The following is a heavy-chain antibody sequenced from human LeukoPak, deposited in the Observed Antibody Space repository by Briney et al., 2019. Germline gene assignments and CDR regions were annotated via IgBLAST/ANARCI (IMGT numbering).Heavy chain of an antibody. CDR1: GFTFSSYE. V-gene: IGHV3-48*03. CDR2: ISSSGSAI. Sequence: GGSLRLSCAASGFTFSSYEMNWVRQAPGKGPEWVSYISSSGSAIYYADSVKGRFTISRDNAKNSLYLQMNSLRAEDTAVYYCARVGYYYDSSGYRPLRYWGQGTLVTVSS. CDR3: ARVGYYYDSSGYRPLRY. D-gene: IGHD3-22*01. J-gene: IGHJ4*02.